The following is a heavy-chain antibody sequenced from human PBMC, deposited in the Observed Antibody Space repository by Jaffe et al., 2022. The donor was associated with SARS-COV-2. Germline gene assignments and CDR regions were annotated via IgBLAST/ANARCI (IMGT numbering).Heavy chain of an antibody. Sequence: EVQLVQSGAEVKKPGESLKISCKGSGYSFTSYWIGWVRQMPGKGLEWMGIIYPGDSDTRYSPSFQGQVTISADKSISTAYLQWSSLKASDTAMYYCARGRVYYYDSSGSGGWFDPWGQGTLVTVSS. CDR1: GYSFTSYW. V-gene: IGHV5-51*01. J-gene: IGHJ5*02. CDR2: IYPGDSDT. CDR3: ARGRVYYYDSSGSGGWFDP. D-gene: IGHD3-22*01.